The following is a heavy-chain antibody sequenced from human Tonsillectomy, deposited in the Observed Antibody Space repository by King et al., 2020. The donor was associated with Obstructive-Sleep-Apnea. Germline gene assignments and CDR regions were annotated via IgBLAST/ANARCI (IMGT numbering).Heavy chain of an antibody. J-gene: IGHJ5*02. CDR2: IYYSGST. CDR3: APRAIFGSNWFDP. D-gene: IGHD3-3*01. V-gene: IGHV4-39*07. CDR1: GGSISSSSYY. Sequence: QLQESGPGLVKPSETLSLTCTVSGGSISSSSYYWGWIRQPPGKGLEWIGSIYYSGSTYYNPSLKSRVTISVDTSKNQFSLKLSSVTAADTAVYYCAPRAIFGSNWFDPWGQGTLVTVSS.